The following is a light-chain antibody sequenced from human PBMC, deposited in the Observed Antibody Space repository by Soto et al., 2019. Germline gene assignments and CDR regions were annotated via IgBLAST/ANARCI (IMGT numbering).Light chain of an antibody. V-gene: IGKV3-20*01. J-gene: IGKJ2*01. CDR2: GSS. CDR3: HQYGSSPPYT. Sequence: EVVLTQSPDTLSLSPGERATLSCRASQSVSNNYFAWYQQKPGQAPRLLIFGSSDRATGIPDRFSGSGSGTDFTLTISRLEPADFAVYYCHQYGSSPPYTFGQGTKLEIK. CDR1: QSVSNNY.